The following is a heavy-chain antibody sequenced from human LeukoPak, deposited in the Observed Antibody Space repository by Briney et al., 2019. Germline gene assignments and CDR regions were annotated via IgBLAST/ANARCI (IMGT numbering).Heavy chain of an antibody. CDR2: IYPADSNT. Sequence: GESIKISCKGSGYSFTSYWIGWVRQMPGKGLEWMGIIYPADSNTRHSPSFQGQVTISADKSISTAYVQWSSLKASDTAMYYCARQGQYCSGGSCYVDHWGQGTLVTVSS. D-gene: IGHD2-15*01. J-gene: IGHJ4*02. CDR3: ARQGQYCSGGSCYVDH. CDR1: GYSFTSYW. V-gene: IGHV5-51*01.